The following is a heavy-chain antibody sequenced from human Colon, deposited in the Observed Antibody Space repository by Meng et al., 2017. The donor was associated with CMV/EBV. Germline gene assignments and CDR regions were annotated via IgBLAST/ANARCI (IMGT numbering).Heavy chain of an antibody. CDR3: AKDLSITTAGSPLDY. J-gene: IGHJ4*02. Sequence: STFSHDAMSWVRQAPGKELERVSTISGSAGNTYYADSVKGRFTISRDNSKNTLSLQMNSLRAEDTAVYYCAKDLSITTAGSPLDYWGQGTLVTVSS. V-gene: IGHV3-23*01. CDR2: ISGSAGNT. CDR1: STFSHDA. D-gene: IGHD6-13*01.